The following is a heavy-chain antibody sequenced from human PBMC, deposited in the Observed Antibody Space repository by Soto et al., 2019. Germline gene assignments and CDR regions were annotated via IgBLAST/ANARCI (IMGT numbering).Heavy chain of an antibody. D-gene: IGHD5-18*01. CDR3: ARDRDTAMVTAYYYYGMDV. J-gene: IGHJ6*02. Sequence: SVKVSCKASGYTFTSYGITWVRQAPGQGLEWMGGIIPIFGTANYAQKFQGRVTITADESTSTAYMELSSLRSEDTAVYYCARDRDTAMVTAYYYYGMDVWGQGTTVTVSS. V-gene: IGHV1-69*13. CDR2: IIPIFGTA. CDR1: GYTFTSYG.